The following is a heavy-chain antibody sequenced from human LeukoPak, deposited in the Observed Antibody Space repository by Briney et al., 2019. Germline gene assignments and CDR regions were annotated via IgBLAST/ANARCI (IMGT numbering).Heavy chain of an antibody. J-gene: IGHJ4*02. Sequence: SETLSLTCTVSGGSISSGDYYWSWIRQPPGKGLEWIGYIYYSGSTYYNPSLKSRVTISVDTSKNQFSLKLSSVAAADTAVYYCARDLGPYEFDYWGQGTLVTVSS. CDR2: IYYSGST. V-gene: IGHV4-30-4*01. CDR1: GGSISSGDYY. CDR3: ARDLGPYEFDY. D-gene: IGHD3-22*01.